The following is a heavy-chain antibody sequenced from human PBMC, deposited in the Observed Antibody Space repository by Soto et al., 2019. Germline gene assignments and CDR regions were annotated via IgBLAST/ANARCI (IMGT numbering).Heavy chain of an antibody. Sequence: QLQLQESGPGLVKPSDTLSLTCTVSGGSISSSSYYWGWIRQPPGQGLEWIGSIYYSGNTYYNPSLKSRVPISVDTAKNQFSLKLSSVTAADTAVYYCARQYYFGSGSYYNRSFDFWGQGTLVTVSS. J-gene: IGHJ4*02. CDR2: IYYSGNT. D-gene: IGHD3-10*01. CDR1: GGSISSSSYY. CDR3: ARQYYFGSGSYYNRSFDF. V-gene: IGHV4-39*01.